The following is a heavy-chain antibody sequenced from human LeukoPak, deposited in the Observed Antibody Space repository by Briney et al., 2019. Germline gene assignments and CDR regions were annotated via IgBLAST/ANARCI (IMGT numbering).Heavy chain of an antibody. D-gene: IGHD3-10*01. CDR2: ISGSGGTT. CDR3: AKGSQVTMVRGEGDY. V-gene: IGHV3-23*01. CDR1: GFTFSSHA. J-gene: IGHJ4*02. Sequence: GGSLRLSCAASGFTFSSHAMSWVHQAPGKGLEWVSAISGSGGTTYYADSVKGRFTMSRDNSKNTLYLQMNSLRAEDTAVYYCAKGSQVTMVRGEGDYWGLGTLVTVSS.